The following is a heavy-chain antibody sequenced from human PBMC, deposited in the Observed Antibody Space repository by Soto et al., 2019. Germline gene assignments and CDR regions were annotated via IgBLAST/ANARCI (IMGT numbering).Heavy chain of an antibody. CDR2: ISGSGGST. CDR3: AKDSKSSTAGYSSSFHY. Sequence: PGGSLRLSCAASGFTLSSYAMNWVRQAPGKGLEWVSAISGSGGSTYYADSVKGRFTISRDNSKNTLYLQMNSLRAEDTAVYYCAKDSKSSTAGYSSSFHYWGQGTLVTVSS. D-gene: IGHD6-13*01. V-gene: IGHV3-23*01. CDR1: GFTLSSYA. J-gene: IGHJ4*02.